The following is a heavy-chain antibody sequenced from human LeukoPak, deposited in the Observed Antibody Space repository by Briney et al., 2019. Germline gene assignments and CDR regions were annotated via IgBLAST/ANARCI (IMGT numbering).Heavy chain of an antibody. CDR3: AKDQVTRDYAYFDY. CDR2: ISGSGGRT. J-gene: IGHJ4*02. Sequence: GGSLRLSCAASGFTFSTYSMSWVRLAPGKGLEWVSAISGSGGRTYYADSVKGRFTISRDNSKNTLYLQMNSLRAEDTAVYYCAKDQVTRDYAYFDYWGQGTLVTVSS. D-gene: IGHD4-17*01. V-gene: IGHV3-23*01. CDR1: GFTFSTYS.